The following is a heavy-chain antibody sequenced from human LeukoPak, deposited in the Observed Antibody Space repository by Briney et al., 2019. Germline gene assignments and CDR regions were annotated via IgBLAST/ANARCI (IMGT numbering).Heavy chain of an antibody. D-gene: IGHD3-9*01. Sequence: ASVKVSCKASGYTFTSYAMHWVRQAPGQRLEWMGWINAGNGNTKYSQKFQGRVTITRDTSASTAYMELSSLRSEDTAVYYCATPYYDILTGYPGGYYYGMDVWGQGTTVTVSS. CDR3: ATPYYDILTGYPGGYYYGMDV. V-gene: IGHV1-3*01. CDR2: INAGNGNT. CDR1: GYTFTSYA. J-gene: IGHJ6*02.